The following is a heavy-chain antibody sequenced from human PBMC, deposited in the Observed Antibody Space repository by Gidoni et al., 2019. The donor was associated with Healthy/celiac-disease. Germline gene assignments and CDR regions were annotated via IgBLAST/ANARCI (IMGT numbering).Heavy chain of an antibody. J-gene: IGHJ4*02. Sequence: EVQLVESGGGLVKPGGSLRLSCAASGFTFSNAWMSWVRQAPGKGREWVGRMKGTRDGGTTDYAGPVKGRFTISREESKNVVEWQMNSLKTEDTAVYYGTTGRWGILLWFGDFRFVWGQGTLVTVSS. CDR2: MKGTRDGGTT. D-gene: IGHD3-10*01. V-gene: IGHV3-15*01. CDR3: TTGRWGILLWFGDFRFV. CDR1: GFTFSNAW.